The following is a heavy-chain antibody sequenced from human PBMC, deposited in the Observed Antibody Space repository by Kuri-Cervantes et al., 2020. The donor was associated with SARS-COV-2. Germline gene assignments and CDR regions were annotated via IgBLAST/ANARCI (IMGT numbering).Heavy chain of an antibody. CDR2: ISAGGDTV. Sequence: GESLKISCAASGFSFSGYAMSWVRQAPGRGLERVSAISAGGDTVLYADSVRDRFTISRDNSKNTLYLQTNSLRAEDTAIYYCAKVILNSDSSTLGRFDFWGLGTLATVSS. V-gene: IGHV3-23*01. CDR1: GFSFSGYA. CDR3: AKVILNSDSSTLGRFDF. J-gene: IGHJ4*02. D-gene: IGHD6-13*01.